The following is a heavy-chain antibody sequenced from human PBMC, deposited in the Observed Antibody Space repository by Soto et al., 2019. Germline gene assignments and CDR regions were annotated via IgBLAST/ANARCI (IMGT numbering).Heavy chain of an antibody. CDR2: VNAYNGNR. Sequence: QVQLVQSGAEVKKPGASVKVSCKASGYTFTSYGISWVRQAPGQGLEWMGWVNAYNGNRNYAQKVQGRVTMTTDTSTTTGTTELRSLRSDATAVDKCAREAVAGGEGFDYWGQGTLVTVSS. D-gene: IGHD6-19*01. CDR1: GYTFTSYG. J-gene: IGHJ4*02. CDR3: AREAVAGGEGFDY. V-gene: IGHV1-18*01.